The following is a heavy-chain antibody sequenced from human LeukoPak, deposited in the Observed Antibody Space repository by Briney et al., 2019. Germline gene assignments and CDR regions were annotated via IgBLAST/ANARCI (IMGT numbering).Heavy chain of an antibody. CDR1: GFTVGSNY. CDR3: ARDERPLLWFGELFD. V-gene: IGHV3-66*02. D-gene: IGHD3-10*01. CDR2: IYSGGST. Sequence: GGSLRLSCAASGFTVGSNYMSWVRQAPGKGLEWVSVIYSGGSTYYADSVKGRFTISRDNSKNTLYLQMNSLRAEDTAVYYCARDERPLLWFGELFDWGQGTLVTVSS. J-gene: IGHJ4*02.